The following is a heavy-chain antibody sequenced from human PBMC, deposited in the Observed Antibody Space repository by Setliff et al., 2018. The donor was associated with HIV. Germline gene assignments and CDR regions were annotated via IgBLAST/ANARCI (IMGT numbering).Heavy chain of an antibody. Sequence: SLSLSCVASGFPFTGHAMHWVRQAPGKGLEWVALISFDGGKEYYADSVKGRFTISRDNSKDTLYLQMYSLGPEDTAVYYCARGCSGGSCSPTYYYFFMDVWGKGTTVTVSS. CDR3: ARGCSGGSCSPTYYYFFMDV. CDR2: ISFDGGKE. V-gene: IGHV3-30*04. CDR1: GFPFTGHA. J-gene: IGHJ6*03. D-gene: IGHD2-15*01.